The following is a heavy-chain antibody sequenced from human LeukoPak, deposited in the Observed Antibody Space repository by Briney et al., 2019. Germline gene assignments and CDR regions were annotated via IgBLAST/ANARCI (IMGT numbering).Heavy chain of an antibody. J-gene: IGHJ6*03. V-gene: IGHV3-48*03. Sequence: PGGSLRLSCAASGFTFSSYEMNWVRQAPGKGLEGVSYISSSGSTIYYADSVKGRFTISRDNAKNSLYLQMNSLRAEDTAVYYCARVAEVGVTGYYYYMDVWGKGTTVTISS. D-gene: IGHD1-26*01. CDR3: ARVAEVGVTGYYYYMDV. CDR1: GFTFSSYE. CDR2: ISSSGSTI.